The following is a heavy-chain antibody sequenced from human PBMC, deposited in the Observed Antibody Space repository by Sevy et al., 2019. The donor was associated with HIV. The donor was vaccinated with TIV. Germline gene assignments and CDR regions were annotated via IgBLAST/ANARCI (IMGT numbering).Heavy chain of an antibody. CDR2: IKSKTDGGTT. CDR3: TTDGYYYDSSGYYSYYFDY. Sequence: GGSLRLSCAASGFTFSNAWMSWVRQAPGKGLEWVGRIKSKTDGGTTDYAAPVKGRFTILRDESKNTLYLQMNSLKTEVTAVYYCTTDGYYYDSSGYYSYYFDYWGQGTLVTVSS. CDR1: GFTFSNAW. J-gene: IGHJ4*02. V-gene: IGHV3-15*01. D-gene: IGHD3-22*01.